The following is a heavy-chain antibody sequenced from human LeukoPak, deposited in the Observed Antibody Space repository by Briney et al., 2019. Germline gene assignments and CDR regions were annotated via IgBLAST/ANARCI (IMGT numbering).Heavy chain of an antibody. CDR3: ARHPPRDGSAFDY. Sequence: SETLSLTCTVSGGPISSGSYYWGWIRQPPGKGLEWIASMYYSGTTFYSPSLKSRVTISVDTSKNQLSLKLGSVTAADTAVYYCARHPPRDGSAFDYWGQGTLVTVSS. J-gene: IGHJ4*02. CDR2: MYYSGTT. V-gene: IGHV4-39*01. CDR1: GGPISSGSYY.